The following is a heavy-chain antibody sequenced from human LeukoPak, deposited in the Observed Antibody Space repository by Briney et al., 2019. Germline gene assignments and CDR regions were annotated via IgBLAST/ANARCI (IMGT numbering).Heavy chain of an antibody. CDR1: GGSISSGDYY. D-gene: IGHD4-17*01. CDR2: IYYSGST. Sequence: KPSETLSLTCTVSGGSISSGDYYWSWIRQPPGKGLEWIGYIYYSGSTYYNPSLKSRVTISVDTSKNQFSLKLSSVTAADTAVYYCARDVLVAVTTAALGYFDYWGQGTLVTVSS. V-gene: IGHV4-30-4*08. J-gene: IGHJ4*02. CDR3: ARDVLVAVTTAALGYFDY.